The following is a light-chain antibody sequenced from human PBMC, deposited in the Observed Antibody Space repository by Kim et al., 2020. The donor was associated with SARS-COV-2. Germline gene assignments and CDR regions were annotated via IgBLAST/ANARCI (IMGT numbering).Light chain of an antibody. V-gene: IGKV3-20*01. J-gene: IGKJ4*01. Sequence: LSPGERATLSCRASQSVSNSYLAWYQQKPGQAPRLLIYGASSRATGIPDRFSGSGSGTDFTFSISRLEPEDFAVYYCQQYGSSPLTFGGGTKLEIK. CDR3: QQYGSSPLT. CDR1: QSVSNSY. CDR2: GAS.